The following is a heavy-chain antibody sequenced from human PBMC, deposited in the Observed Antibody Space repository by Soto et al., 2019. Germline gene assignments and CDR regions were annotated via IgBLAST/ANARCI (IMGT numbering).Heavy chain of an antibody. CDR1: GFTFSTYS. CDR3: ARDLGVALATLTLDY. CDR2: ITTSSSFR. J-gene: IGHJ4*02. Sequence: LRLSCAASGFTFSTYSMNWVRQAPGKGLEWVSDITTSSSFRFYADSVKGRFTISRDDAKNSLYLQMNSLRAEDTGVYYCARDLGVALATLTLDYWGQGTLVTVSS. V-gene: IGHV3-21*01. D-gene: IGHD2-15*01.